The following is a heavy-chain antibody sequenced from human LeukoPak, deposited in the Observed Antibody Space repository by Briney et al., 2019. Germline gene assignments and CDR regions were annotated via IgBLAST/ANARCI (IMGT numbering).Heavy chain of an antibody. CDR3: ARDGVGTAPRTPHYFDY. CDR2: ISYDGSNK. J-gene: IGHJ4*02. D-gene: IGHD2-8*02. Sequence: GRSLRLSCAASGFTFSSYAMHWVRQAPGKGLEWVAVISYDGSNKYYADSVKGRFTISRDNSKNTLYLQMNSLGAEDTAVYYCARDGVGTAPRTPHYFDYWGQGTLVTVSS. CDR1: GFTFSSYA. V-gene: IGHV3-30-3*01.